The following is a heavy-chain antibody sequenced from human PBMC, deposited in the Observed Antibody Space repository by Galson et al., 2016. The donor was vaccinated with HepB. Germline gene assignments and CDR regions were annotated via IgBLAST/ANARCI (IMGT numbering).Heavy chain of an antibody. D-gene: IGHD3-22*01. J-gene: IGHJ4*02. CDR1: GYTFTNYW. CDR3: ARLDSSGVYSAY. Sequence: QSGAEVKKPGESLKISCKGSGYTFTNYWIGWVRQMPGKGLEWMGMIYPGDSDFRYSPSFQGQITISAVESISTAYLQWSSLKASDTAMYYCARLDSSGVYSAYWGQGTLVTVSS. CDR2: IYPGDSDF. V-gene: IGHV5-51*01.